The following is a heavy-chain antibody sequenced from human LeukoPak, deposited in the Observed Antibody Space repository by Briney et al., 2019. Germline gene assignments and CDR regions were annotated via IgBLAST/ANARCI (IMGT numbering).Heavy chain of an antibody. Sequence: SETLSLTCTVSGGSISSYYWSWIRQPPGKGLEWVGYIYYSGSTNYNPSLKSRVPISVDTSKNEFSLKLSSVTAADTAVYYCARHESMGMDVWGQGTTVTVSS. CDR2: IYYSGST. V-gene: IGHV4-59*08. J-gene: IGHJ6*02. CDR1: GGSISSYY. CDR3: ARHESMGMDV.